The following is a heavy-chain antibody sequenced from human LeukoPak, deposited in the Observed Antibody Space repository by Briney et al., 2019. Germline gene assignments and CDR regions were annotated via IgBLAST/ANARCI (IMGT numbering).Heavy chain of an antibody. V-gene: IGHV4-34*01. J-gene: IGHJ3*02. CDR3: ARGSLVYDFWSGYYAMNAFDI. CDR1: GGSFSGYY. Sequence: SETLSLTCAVYGGSFSGYYWSWIRQPPGKGLEWMGEINHSGSTNYNPSLKSRVTISVDTSKNQFSLKLSSVTAADTAVYYCARGSLVYDFWSGYYAMNAFDIWGQGTMVTVSS. CDR2: INHSGST. D-gene: IGHD3-3*01.